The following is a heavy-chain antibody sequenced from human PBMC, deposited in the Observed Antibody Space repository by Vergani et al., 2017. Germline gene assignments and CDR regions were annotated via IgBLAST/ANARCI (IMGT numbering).Heavy chain of an antibody. CDR3: ARVNGELVTYYYYGMDV. D-gene: IGHD3-10*01. CDR2: INPNSGGT. J-gene: IGHJ6*02. V-gene: IGHV1-2*02. Sequence: QVQLVQSGAEVKKPGASVKVSCKASGDTFTGYYLHWVRQAPGQGLEWMGWINPNSGGTNYARKFQGRVTMTRDTSISTAYMELSRLRSDDTAVYYCARVNGELVTYYYYGMDVWGQGTTVTVSS. CDR1: GDTFTGYY.